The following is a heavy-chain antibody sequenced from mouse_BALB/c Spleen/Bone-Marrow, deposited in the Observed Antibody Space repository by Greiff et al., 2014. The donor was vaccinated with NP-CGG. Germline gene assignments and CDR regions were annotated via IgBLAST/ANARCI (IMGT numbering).Heavy chain of an antibody. CDR3: AGGNYRFAY. V-gene: IGHV14-1*02. J-gene: IGHJ3*01. D-gene: IGHD2-1*01. Sequence: VQLKESGAELVRPGALVKLSCKASGFNIKDYYMHWVKQRPEQGLEWIGWTDPENGNTIYDPKFQGKASITADTSSNTAYLQLSSLTSEDTAVYYCAGGNYRFAYWGQGSLVTVSA. CDR2: TDPENGNT. CDR1: GFNIKDYY.